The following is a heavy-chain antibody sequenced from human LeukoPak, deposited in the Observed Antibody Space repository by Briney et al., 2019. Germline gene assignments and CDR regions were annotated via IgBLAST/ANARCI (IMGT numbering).Heavy chain of an antibody. D-gene: IGHD3-10*01. J-gene: IGHJ4*02. CDR1: GFTFGDYA. Sequence: PGGSLRLSCTASGFTFGDYAMSWVRQAPWKGLEWVGFIRSKAYGGTTEYAASVKGRFTISRDDSKSIAYLQMNSLKTEDTAVYYCTSSLWFGELMPYWGQGTLVTVSS. V-gene: IGHV3-49*04. CDR2: IRSKAYGGTT. CDR3: TSSLWFGELMPY.